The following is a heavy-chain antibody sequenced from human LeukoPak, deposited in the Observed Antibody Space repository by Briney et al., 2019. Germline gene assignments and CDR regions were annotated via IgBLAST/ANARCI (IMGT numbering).Heavy chain of an antibody. CDR2: FEPEDGER. V-gene: IGHV1-24*01. CDR1: GYTLTKLS. CDR3: ARGIVVQPSANWFDP. D-gene: IGHD2-2*01. Sequence: GASVKVSCKVSGYTLTKLSIHWVRQAPGNGLEWMGGFEPEDGERVYAQKFQGRVTMTEDTSTDTAYMELSSLRFEDTAVYYCARGIVVQPSANWFDPWGQGTPVTVSS. J-gene: IGHJ5*02.